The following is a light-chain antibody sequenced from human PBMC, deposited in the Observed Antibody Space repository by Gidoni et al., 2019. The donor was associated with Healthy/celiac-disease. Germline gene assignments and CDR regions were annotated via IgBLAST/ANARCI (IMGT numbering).Light chain of an antibody. Sequence: DIQLTQSPSTLSASVGDRVTITRRASQSISSWLAWYQQKPGKAPKPLISTASSCESGYPSMFSGSGSGTEFTLTISSLQPDDFATYYCQQYNSYPYTFGQXTKLEIK. CDR2: TAS. V-gene: IGKV1-5*03. J-gene: IGKJ2*01. CDR1: QSISSW. CDR3: QQYNSYPYT.